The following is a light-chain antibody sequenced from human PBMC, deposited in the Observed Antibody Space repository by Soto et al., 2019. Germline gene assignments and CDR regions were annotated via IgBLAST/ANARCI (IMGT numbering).Light chain of an antibody. CDR3: QQYNNWPLT. V-gene: IGKV3-15*01. J-gene: IGKJ4*01. CDR1: QSVGSN. Sequence: EIVMTQSPATLSVSPGERATLSCRASQSVGSNLAWYQQKPGQAPRLLIYYASTRDTGVPARFSGSGSGTDFTLTISSLQSEDFAVYYCQQYNNWPLTFGGGTKVDI. CDR2: YAS.